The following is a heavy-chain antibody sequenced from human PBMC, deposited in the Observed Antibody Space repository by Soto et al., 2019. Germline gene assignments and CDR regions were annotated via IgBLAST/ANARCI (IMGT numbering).Heavy chain of an antibody. J-gene: IGHJ4*01. Sequence: GASVKVSCKASGYTFTSYDINWVRQATGQGLEWMGWMNPNSGNTGYAQKFQGRVTMTRNTSISTAYMELSSLRSEDTAVYYCARADIVVVPAAIIVIPDYWGQGTLVTVSS. CDR3: ARADIVVVPAAIIVIPDY. CDR1: GYTFTSYD. CDR2: MNPNSGNT. V-gene: IGHV1-8*01. D-gene: IGHD2-2*02.